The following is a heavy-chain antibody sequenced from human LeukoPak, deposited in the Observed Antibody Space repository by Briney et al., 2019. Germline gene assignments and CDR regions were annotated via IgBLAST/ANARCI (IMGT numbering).Heavy chain of an antibody. CDR3: TRDRWLDF. V-gene: IGHV4-34*01. CDR1: GGSFSGYY. J-gene: IGHJ5*01. CDR2: INHSGST. Sequence: PSETLSLTCAVYGGSFSGYYWSWIRQPPGKGLEWIGEINHSGSTNYNPSLKSRVTISVDTSKNQFSLKLSSVTAADTAVYYCTRDRWLDFWGQGTLVTVSS.